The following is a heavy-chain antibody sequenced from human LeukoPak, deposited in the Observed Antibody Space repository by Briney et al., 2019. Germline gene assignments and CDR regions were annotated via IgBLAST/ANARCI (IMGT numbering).Heavy chain of an antibody. CDR1: GFTFTSDYY. Sequence: ASVKVSCKASGFTFTSDYYLHWVRQAPGQGLEWMGWIDPNSGGTNYAQKFQGRVTMTRDTSISTAYMELSRLRSDDTAVYYCARCACSGFDYYYGMDVWGQGTTVTVSS. CDR2: IDPNSGGT. D-gene: IGHD6-19*01. V-gene: IGHV1-2*02. J-gene: IGHJ6*02. CDR3: ARCACSGFDYYYGMDV.